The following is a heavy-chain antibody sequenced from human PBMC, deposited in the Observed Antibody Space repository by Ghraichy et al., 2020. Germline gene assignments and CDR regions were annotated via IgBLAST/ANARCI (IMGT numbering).Heavy chain of an antibody. CDR2: ISGSGGST. CDR3: AKGIVDTARTDAFDI. D-gene: IGHD5-18*01. V-gene: IGHV3-23*01. Sequence: GGSLRLSCAASGFTFSSYAMSWVRQAPGKGLEWVSAISGSGGSTYYADSVKGRFTISRDNSKKTLYLQRNSLRAEDTAVYYCAKGIVDTARTDAFDIWGQGTMVTVSS. CDR1: GFTFSSYA. J-gene: IGHJ3*02.